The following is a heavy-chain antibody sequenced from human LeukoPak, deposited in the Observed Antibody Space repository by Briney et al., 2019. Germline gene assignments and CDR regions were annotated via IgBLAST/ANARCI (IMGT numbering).Heavy chain of an antibody. Sequence: SETLSLTCTVSGGSISSSSYYWGWIRQPPGKGLEWIGSIYYSGSTYYNPFLKSRVTISVDTSKNQFSLKLSSVTAADTAVYYCARDRSSGWFDYWGQGTLVTVSS. V-gene: IGHV4-39*07. CDR3: ARDRSSGWFDY. CDR2: IYYSGST. CDR1: GGSISSSSYY. J-gene: IGHJ4*02. D-gene: IGHD6-19*01.